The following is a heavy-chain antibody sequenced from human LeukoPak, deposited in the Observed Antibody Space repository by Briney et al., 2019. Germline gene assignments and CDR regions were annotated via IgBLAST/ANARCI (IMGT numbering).Heavy chain of an antibody. Sequence: GGSLRLSRAASGFTFSSYAMHWVRQAPGKGLEWVAVISYDGSNKYYADSVKGRFTISRDNSKNTLYLQMNSLRAEDTAVYYCASPTFHYDSSGPDAFDIWGQGTMVTVSS. J-gene: IGHJ3*02. CDR3: ASPTFHYDSSGPDAFDI. V-gene: IGHV3-30-3*01. CDR1: GFTFSSYA. D-gene: IGHD3-22*01. CDR2: ISYDGSNK.